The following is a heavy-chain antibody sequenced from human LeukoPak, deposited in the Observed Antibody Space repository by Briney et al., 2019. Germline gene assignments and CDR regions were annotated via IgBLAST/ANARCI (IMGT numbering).Heavy chain of an antibody. CDR3: ARVLGTSMVYYFDY. Sequence: ASVKVSCKASGYPFTGYFMHWVRQAPGQGLEWMGRINHNSGGTVSAQKFQGRVTMTRDTSISTAYMELSGLTSDDTAVYYCARVLGTSMVYYFDYWGQGTLVAVSS. D-gene: IGHD5-18*01. J-gene: IGHJ4*02. V-gene: IGHV1-2*06. CDR1: GYPFTGYF. CDR2: INHNSGGT.